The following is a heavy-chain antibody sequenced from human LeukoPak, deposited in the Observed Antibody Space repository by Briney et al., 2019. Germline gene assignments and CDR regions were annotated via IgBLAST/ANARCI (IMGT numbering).Heavy chain of an antibody. V-gene: IGHV7-4-1*02. CDR1: GYTFTSYA. D-gene: IGHD3-3*01. CDR2: INTNTGNP. J-gene: IGHJ5*02. CDR3: ARIPSLIKYYDFWSDYNWFDP. Sequence: ASVKVSCKASGYTFTSYAMNWVRQPPGQGLEWMGWINTNTGNPTYAQGFTGRFVFSLDTSVSTAYLQISSLKAEDTAVYYCARIPSLIKYYDFWSDYNWFDPWGQGTLVTVSS.